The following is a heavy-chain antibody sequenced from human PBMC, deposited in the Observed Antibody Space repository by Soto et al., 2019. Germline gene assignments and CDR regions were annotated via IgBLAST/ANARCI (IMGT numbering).Heavy chain of an antibody. D-gene: IGHD3-9*01. V-gene: IGHV3-15*07. J-gene: IGHJ6*02. CDR3: TTDNDILTGYYPYYYYYYGMDV. Sequence: EVQLVESGGGLVKPGGSLRLSCAASGFTFSNAWMNWVRQAPGKGLEWVGRIKSKTDGGTTDYAAPVKGRFTISRDDSKNTLYLQMNSLKTEDTAVYYCTTDNDILTGYYPYYYYYYGMDVWGQGTTVTVSS. CDR2: IKSKTDGGTT. CDR1: GFTFSNAW.